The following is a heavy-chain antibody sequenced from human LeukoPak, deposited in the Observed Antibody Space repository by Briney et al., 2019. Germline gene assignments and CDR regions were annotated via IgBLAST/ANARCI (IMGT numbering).Heavy chain of an antibody. CDR1: GFTFSSYA. Sequence: PGGSLRLSCAAFGFTFSSYAMSWVRQAPGKGLEWVSAISGSGGSTYYADSVKGRFTISRDNSKNTLYLQMNSLRAEDTAVYYCAKGRDSSGYYETFYFDYWGQGTLVTVSS. V-gene: IGHV3-23*01. CDR3: AKGRDSSGYYETFYFDY. CDR2: ISGSGGST. D-gene: IGHD3-22*01. J-gene: IGHJ4*02.